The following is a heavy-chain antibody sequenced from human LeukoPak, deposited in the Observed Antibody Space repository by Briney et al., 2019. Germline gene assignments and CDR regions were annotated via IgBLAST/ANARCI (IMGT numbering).Heavy chain of an antibody. CDR1: GGSISSSSYY. D-gene: IGHD6-13*01. Sequence: SETLSLTCTVSGGSISSSSYYWGWIRQPPGKGLEWIGSIYHSGSTYYNPSLKSRVTISVDTSKNQFSLKLSSVTAADTAVYYCASEIAAVPWGQGTLVTVSS. J-gene: IGHJ5*02. CDR2: IYHSGST. CDR3: ASEIAAVP. V-gene: IGHV4-39*07.